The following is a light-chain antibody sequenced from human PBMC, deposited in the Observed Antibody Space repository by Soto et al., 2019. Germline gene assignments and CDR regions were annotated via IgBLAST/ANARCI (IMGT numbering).Light chain of an antibody. CDR3: QHSYSTSAYT. Sequence: DLQMTQSPSSLSASVGDRVTITCRASQSISSYLNWYQQKPGKAPKLVIYAASSLQSGVPSRFSGSGSGTDFTLTISTLQPEDFATYHCQHSYSTSAYTFGQGTKLEIK. J-gene: IGKJ2*01. V-gene: IGKV1-39*01. CDR1: QSISSY. CDR2: AAS.